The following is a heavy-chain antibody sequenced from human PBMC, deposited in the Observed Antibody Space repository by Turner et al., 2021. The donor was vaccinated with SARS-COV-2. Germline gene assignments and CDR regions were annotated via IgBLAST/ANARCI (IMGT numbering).Heavy chain of an antibody. J-gene: IGHJ4*02. CDR2: ISYDGSQK. D-gene: IGHD3-22*01. CDR1: EFTFSSYG. CDR3: ARLNYYDSSGRDY. V-gene: IGHV3-30*03. Sequence: QVQLAESGGGVVQPGRSLRLSCAASEFTFSSYGMHWVRQAQGKGLEWVAVISYDGSQKYYADSVKGRFTISRDNSKNTLYLQMNSLRAEDTAMYYCARLNYYDSSGRDYWGQGTLVTVSS.